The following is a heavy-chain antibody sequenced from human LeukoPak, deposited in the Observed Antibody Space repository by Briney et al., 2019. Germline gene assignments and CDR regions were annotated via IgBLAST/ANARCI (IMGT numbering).Heavy chain of an antibody. V-gene: IGHV3-33*08. Sequence: GGSLRLSCVASGLAFSSYSMHWVRQAPGKGLEWVGVIWYDGSNKYYADSVQGRFTISRDNSKNMLYLQMDSLRVEDTAVYYCTRDAAASFDYWGQGTLVTVSS. CDR2: IWYDGSNK. CDR1: GLAFSSYS. J-gene: IGHJ4*02. CDR3: TRDAAASFDY. D-gene: IGHD6-25*01.